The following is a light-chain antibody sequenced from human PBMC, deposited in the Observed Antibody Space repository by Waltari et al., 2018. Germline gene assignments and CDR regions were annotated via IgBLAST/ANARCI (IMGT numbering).Light chain of an antibody. V-gene: IGKV3-11*01. Sequence: EIVFTQSATTRSLSPGERATLSCRASQSVSSYLVWYQQKPGQAPKFLIYDASNRATGVPARFSGSGSGTDFTLTINSLEPEDFAVYYCQQRSNWPITFGQGTRLEIK. J-gene: IGKJ5*01. CDR3: QQRSNWPIT. CDR2: DAS. CDR1: QSVSSY.